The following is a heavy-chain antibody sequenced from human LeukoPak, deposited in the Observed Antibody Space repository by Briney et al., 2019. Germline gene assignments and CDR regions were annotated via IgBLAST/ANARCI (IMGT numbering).Heavy chain of an antibody. CDR2: ISISSSTI. V-gene: IGHV3-48*04. D-gene: IGHD6-13*01. J-gene: IGHJ6*03. CDR3: ARNGQLVLFYYYYYMDV. Sequence: GGSLRLSCAASGFAFSSFSMNWVRQAPGKGLEWVSYISISSSTIYNADSVKGRFTISRDNAKNSLYLQMNSLRAEDTAVYYCARNGQLVLFYYYYYMDVWGKGTTVTVSS. CDR1: GFAFSSFS.